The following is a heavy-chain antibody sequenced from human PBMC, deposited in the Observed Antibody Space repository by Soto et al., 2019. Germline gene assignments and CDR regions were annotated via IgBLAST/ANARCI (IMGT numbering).Heavy chain of an antibody. CDR1: GGSFSGYY. J-gene: IGHJ6*02. CDR3: ARSRPAVLHGFYYPDMDV. D-gene: IGHD2-2*01. CDR2: ISHSGNT. V-gene: IGHV4-34*04. Sequence: SETLSLTSSLYGGSFSGYYWSWIRQPPGKGLSCLGEISHSGNTNNNPSLKSRATISVDTSHNQFPLKMSSVTASDTTVQYYARSRPAVLHGFYYPDMDVWGQGTTVTVSS.